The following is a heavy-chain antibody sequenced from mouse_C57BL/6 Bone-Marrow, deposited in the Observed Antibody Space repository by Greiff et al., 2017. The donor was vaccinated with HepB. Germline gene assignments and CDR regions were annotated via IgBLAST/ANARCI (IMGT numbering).Heavy chain of an antibody. Sequence: QVQLQQSGAELVRPGTSVKVSCKASGYAFTNYLIEWVKQRPGQGLEWIGVINPGSGGTNYNEKFKGKATLTADKSSSTAYMQLSSLTSEDSAVYFCARWGGYYHDYWGQGTTLTVSS. CDR2: INPGSGGT. J-gene: IGHJ2*01. CDR3: ARWGGYYHDY. D-gene: IGHD1-1*01. V-gene: IGHV1-54*01. CDR1: GYAFTNYL.